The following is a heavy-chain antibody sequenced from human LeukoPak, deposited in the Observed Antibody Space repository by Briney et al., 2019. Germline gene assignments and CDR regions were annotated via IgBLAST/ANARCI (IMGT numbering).Heavy chain of an antibody. CDR1: GGSISIYY. Sequence: PSETLSLTCTVSGGSISIYYWIWIRQPPGEGLVWIGYIYYSGSTNYNPSLKSRVTISVDTSKNQFSLKLSSVTAADTAVYYCATRTLTYWYFDLWGRGTLVTVSS. CDR3: ATRTLTYWYFDL. CDR2: IYYSGST. D-gene: IGHD1-14*01. J-gene: IGHJ2*01. V-gene: IGHV4-59*01.